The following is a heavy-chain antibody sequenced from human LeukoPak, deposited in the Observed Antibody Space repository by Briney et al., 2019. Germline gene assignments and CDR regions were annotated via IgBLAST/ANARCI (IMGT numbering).Heavy chain of an antibody. J-gene: IGHJ4*02. CDR1: GGTFNSYA. V-gene: IGHV1-2*02. Sequence: ASVKVSCKASGGTFNSYAISWVRQAPGQGLEWMGGINPDSGSIKYAQKFQARVTMTRDTTAYMELNRLRSDDTAVYYCARGKHFDSNGYYEAFYFDYWGQGTLVTVSS. D-gene: IGHD3-22*01. CDR2: INPDSGSI. CDR3: ARGKHFDSNGYYEAFYFDY.